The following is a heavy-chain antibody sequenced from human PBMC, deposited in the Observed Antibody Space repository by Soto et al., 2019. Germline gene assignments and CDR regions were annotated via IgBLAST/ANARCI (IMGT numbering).Heavy chain of an antibody. D-gene: IGHD1-26*01. CDR3: VREAGRGSGGVEGLDY. J-gene: IGHJ4*02. CDR2: IGLVGDT. CDR1: GFTFSTYD. Sequence: EVQLVESGGGLVQPGGSLRLSCAASGFTFSTYDMHWVRQPAGKGLEWVAAIGLVGDTYYPGSVKGRFTISREDAKNSLHLEVKSLRVEDTAIYYCVREAGRGSGGVEGLDYWGQGTLVTVSS. V-gene: IGHV3-13*01.